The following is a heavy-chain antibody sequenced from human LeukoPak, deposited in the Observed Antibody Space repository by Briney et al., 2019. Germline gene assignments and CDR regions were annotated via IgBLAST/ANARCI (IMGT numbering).Heavy chain of an antibody. Sequence: GGSLRLSCAASGFAFSSYWTSWVRQAPGKGLEWVANIKQDGSEKHYVDSVNGRFTISRDNAKNSLFLQMNSLSAEDTAVYYCARVGEYSSSLDYWGQGTLVTVSS. CDR2: IKQDGSEK. CDR3: ARVGEYSSSLDY. V-gene: IGHV3-7*01. D-gene: IGHD6-6*01. CDR1: GFAFSSYW. J-gene: IGHJ4*02.